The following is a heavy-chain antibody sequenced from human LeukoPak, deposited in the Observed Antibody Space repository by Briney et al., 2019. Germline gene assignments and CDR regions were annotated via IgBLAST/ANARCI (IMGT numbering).Heavy chain of an antibody. CDR2: ISAYNGNT. V-gene: IGHV1-18*01. CDR1: GYTFTSYG. Sequence: GASVKVSCKASGYTFTSYGISWVRQAPGQGLEWMGWISAYNGNTSYAQKPQGRVTMTTDTSTSTAYMELRSLRSDDTAVYYCARVVVPAAIGEFDYWGQGTLVTVSS. J-gene: IGHJ4*02. D-gene: IGHD2-2*01. CDR3: ARVVVPAAIGEFDY.